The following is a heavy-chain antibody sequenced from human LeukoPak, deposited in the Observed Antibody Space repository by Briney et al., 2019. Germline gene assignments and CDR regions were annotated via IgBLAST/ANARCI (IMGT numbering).Heavy chain of an antibody. V-gene: IGHV3-53*01. J-gene: IGHJ4*02. CDR1: GFNVSRNC. CDR3: ARGRDSAYDWWYLDY. CDR2: IYSSEIT. D-gene: IGHD5-12*01. Sequence: PGGSLRLSRAPSGFNVSRNCMNGLRQAPGKGLEWVSVIYSSEITYYADSVKGRFAISRDISKNTLYLQMNSLRAEDTAVYYCARGRDSAYDWWYLDYWGQGTVVTVSS.